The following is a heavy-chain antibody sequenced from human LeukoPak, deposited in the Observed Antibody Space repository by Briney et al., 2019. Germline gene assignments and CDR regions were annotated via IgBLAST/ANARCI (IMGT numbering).Heavy chain of an antibody. CDR1: GGSISSSSYY. V-gene: IGHV4-39*07. Sequence: PSETLSLTCTVSGGSISSSSYYWGWIRQPPGKGLEWIGSIYYSGGTYYNPSLKSRVTISVDTSKNQFSLKLSSVTAADTAVYYCATIVTPDYYYYMDVWGKGTTVTVSS. D-gene: IGHD3-22*01. CDR2: IYYSGGT. J-gene: IGHJ6*03. CDR3: ATIVTPDYYYYMDV.